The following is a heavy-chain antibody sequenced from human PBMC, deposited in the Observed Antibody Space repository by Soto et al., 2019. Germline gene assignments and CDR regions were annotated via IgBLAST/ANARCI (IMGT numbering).Heavy chain of an antibody. CDR2: INACNGDT. D-gene: IGHD3-22*01. J-gene: IGHJ2*01. CDR1: GYSFTNYV. CDR3: AREYGYFDSSGRVDYWYFGL. V-gene: IGHV1-3*01. Sequence: QVQLVQSGAEVKKPGASVKISCKASGYSFTNYVMHWLRQAPGQSLERMGCINACNGDTKFSPKFQDRVTITRDTAASAVYLELSSLNSDDTAVYYCAREYGYFDSSGRVDYWYFGLWGRGTLVTVSS.